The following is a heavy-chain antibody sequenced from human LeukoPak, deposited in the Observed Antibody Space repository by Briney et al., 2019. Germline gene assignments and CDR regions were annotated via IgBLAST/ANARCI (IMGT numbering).Heavy chain of an antibody. J-gene: IGHJ6*03. V-gene: IGHV4-59*01. D-gene: IGHD6-6*01. CDR1: GGSINSNY. Sequence: SETLSLTCSASGGSINSNYWSWIRQPPGKGLEWIGYIYYSGSTNYNPSLKSRVTISIDTSKEQFSLKLSSVTAADTAVYYCARTIEYSSSSGYYYYYMDVWGKGTTVTVSS. CDR3: ARTIEYSSSSGYYYYYMDV. CDR2: IYYSGST.